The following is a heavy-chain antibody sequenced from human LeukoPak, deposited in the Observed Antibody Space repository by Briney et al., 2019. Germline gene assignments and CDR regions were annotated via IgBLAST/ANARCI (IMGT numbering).Heavy chain of an antibody. J-gene: IGHJ4*02. Sequence: GESLKISCKGSGYSFTSYWIGWVRQMPGKGLEWMGIIYPGDSDTRYSPSFQGQVTISADKSISTAYLQWSSLKASGTAMYYCASARVPAANQVDYWGQGTLVTVSS. V-gene: IGHV5-51*01. CDR2: IYPGDSDT. D-gene: IGHD2-2*01. CDR1: GYSFTSYW. CDR3: ASARVPAANQVDY.